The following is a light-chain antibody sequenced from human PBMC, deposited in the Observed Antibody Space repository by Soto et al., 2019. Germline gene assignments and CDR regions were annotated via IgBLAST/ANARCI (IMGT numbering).Light chain of an antibody. J-gene: IGLJ1*01. CDR3: TSYTSSSTLYV. CDR2: DVN. CDR1: SSDVGGYNF. Sequence: QSALTQPASVSGSPGQSITISCTGTSSDVGGYNFVSWYQHHPGKVPKLIIYDVNNRPSGVSHRFSGSKSDNTASLTISGLQAEDEADYYCTSYTSSSTLYVFGTGTKLTV. V-gene: IGLV2-14*03.